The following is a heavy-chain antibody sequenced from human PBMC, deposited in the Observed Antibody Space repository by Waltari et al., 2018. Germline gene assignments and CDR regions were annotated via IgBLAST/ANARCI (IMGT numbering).Heavy chain of an antibody. CDR2: IYTSGAT. CDR3: AKDEMLLRNFDV. CDR1: GASIGRYY. D-gene: IGHD3-9*01. J-gene: IGHJ4*02. Sequence: QMQLQASCPGLVTPAETLSLTCPASGASIGRYYWNWIRQPAGKTLEWIGRIYTSGATNYNPSLDSRVTISVDESKNQFSLRLTSVTAADTAVYYCAKDEMLLRNFDVWGQGILVTVSS. V-gene: IGHV4-4*07.